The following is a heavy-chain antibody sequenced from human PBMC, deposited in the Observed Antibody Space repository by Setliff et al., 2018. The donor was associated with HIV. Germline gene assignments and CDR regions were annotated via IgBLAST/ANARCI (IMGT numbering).Heavy chain of an antibody. Sequence: GASVKVSCKTSGCIFIRYYIFWVRQAPGQGLEWMGNINPHTGVTRYAEKFQGRDTMTRDTSISTIYMELSRLRSDDTADYYCARDVRDGFEEWFSTLDDGMDVWGQGTTVTVSS. D-gene: IGHD3-3*01. CDR3: ARDVRDGFEEWFSTLDDGMDV. V-gene: IGHV1-2*02. CDR1: GCIFIRYY. CDR2: INPHTGVT. J-gene: IGHJ6*02.